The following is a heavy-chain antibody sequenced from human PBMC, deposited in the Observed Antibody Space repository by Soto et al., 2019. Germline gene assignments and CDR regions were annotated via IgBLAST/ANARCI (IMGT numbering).Heavy chain of an antibody. D-gene: IGHD3-3*01. V-gene: IGHV3-15*01. Sequence: GGSLRLSCAASGFTFSNAWMSWVRQAPGKGLEWVGRIKSKTDGGTTDYAAPVKGRFTISRDDSKNTLYLQMNSLKTEDTAVYYCTTDPPPPYYDFWSGHYEAFDIWGQGTMVTVSS. J-gene: IGHJ3*02. CDR1: GFTFSNAW. CDR3: TTDPPPPYYDFWSGHYEAFDI. CDR2: IKSKTDGGTT.